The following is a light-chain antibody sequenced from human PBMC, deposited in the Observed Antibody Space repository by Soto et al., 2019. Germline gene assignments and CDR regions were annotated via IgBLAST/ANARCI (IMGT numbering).Light chain of an antibody. Sequence: EIVLTQSPGTLSLSPGERATLSCRASQSVSNNYLAWYQRKPGQAPRLLIYGASTRAAGIPGRFSGSGSGTDFTLTITRLEPEDSAVYFCQQYTGPPTTFGQGTRLEIK. CDR3: QQYTGPPTT. CDR1: QSVSNNY. CDR2: GAS. J-gene: IGKJ5*01. V-gene: IGKV3-20*01.